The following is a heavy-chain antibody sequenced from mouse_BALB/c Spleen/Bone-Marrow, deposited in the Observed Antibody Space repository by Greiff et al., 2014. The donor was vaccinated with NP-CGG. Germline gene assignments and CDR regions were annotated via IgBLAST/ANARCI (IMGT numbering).Heavy chain of an antibody. Sequence: VRGVESGAELVKPGASVKLSCKVLGYTFTSSDINWGRQRLEQGFEGFGWIFPGDNSTKHNEKFKGKATLTADKSSSTASLQLSXXXSEDSAVYFCAHDGVLPGMDYWGQGTSVTVSS. CDR2: IFPGDNST. V-gene: IGHV1-85*01. J-gene: IGHJ4*01. CDR1: GYTFTSSD. D-gene: IGHD2-3*01. CDR3: AHDGVLPGMDY.